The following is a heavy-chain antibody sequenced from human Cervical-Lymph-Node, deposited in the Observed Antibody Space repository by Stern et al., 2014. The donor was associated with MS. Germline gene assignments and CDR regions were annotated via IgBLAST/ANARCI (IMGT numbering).Heavy chain of an antibody. J-gene: IGHJ4*02. Sequence: VQLEESGPGLVKPSQTLSLTCTVSGGSVGSGSYDWSWIRQPAGKGLEWIGRIYTTGSTYYNPSLKSRVSISIDQSQNQFSLKLPSVTAADTAVYYCARDKEDTNMAFRYFDNWGQGTLVTVSS. CDR3: ARDKEDTNMAFRYFDN. CDR2: IYTTGST. D-gene: IGHD5-18*01. V-gene: IGHV4-61*02. CDR1: GGSVGSGSYD.